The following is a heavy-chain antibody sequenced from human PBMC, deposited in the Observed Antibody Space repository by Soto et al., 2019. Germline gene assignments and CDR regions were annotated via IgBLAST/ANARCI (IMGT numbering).Heavy chain of an antibody. CDR2: IYSGGAT. J-gene: IGHJ4*02. Sequence: EVQLVESGEGWANLGGSRQFSVAALGFTVRNSTRGWVRQVPGKGLEWVSLIYSGGATYYADSVKGRFTISRDNSKNTLYLQMNSLRAEDTAVYYCARDGTYNWVGGQGILVTVSS. CDR3: ARDGTYNWV. D-gene: IGHD1-1*01. CDR1: GFTVRNST. V-gene: IGHV3-66*01.